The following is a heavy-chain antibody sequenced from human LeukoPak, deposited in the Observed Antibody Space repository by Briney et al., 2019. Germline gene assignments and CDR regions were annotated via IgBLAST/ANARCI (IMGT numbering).Heavy chain of an antibody. CDR3: ARGDSGYDEGTFDY. D-gene: IGHD5-12*01. CDR2: IWYDGSNK. Sequence: GGSLRLSCAASGFTFSSYGMHWVCQAPGKGLEWVAVIWYDGSNKYYADSVKGRFTISRDNSKNTLYLQMNSLRAEDTAVYYCARGDSGYDEGTFDYWGQGTLVTVSS. CDR1: GFTFSSYG. V-gene: IGHV3-33*01. J-gene: IGHJ4*02.